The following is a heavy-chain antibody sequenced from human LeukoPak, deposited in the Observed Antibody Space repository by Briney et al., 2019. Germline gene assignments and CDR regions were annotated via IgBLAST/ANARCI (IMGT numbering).Heavy chain of an antibody. CDR1: GGSISSYY. D-gene: IGHD5-18*01. V-gene: IGHV4-59*08. CDR2: IYYSGST. J-gene: IGHJ4*02. CDR3: ARQLGYSPLLFDY. Sequence: SETLSLTCTVSGGSISSYYWSWIRQPPGKGLEWTGYIYYSGSTNYNPSLKSRVTISVDTSKNQFSLKLSSVTAADTAVYYCARQLGYSPLLFDYWGQGTLVTVSS.